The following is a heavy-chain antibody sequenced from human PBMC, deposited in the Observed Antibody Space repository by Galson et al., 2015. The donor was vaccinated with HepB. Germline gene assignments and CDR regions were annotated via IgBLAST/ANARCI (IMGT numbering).Heavy chain of an antibody. Sequence: SLRLSCAASGFTFSDYHMSWIRQAPGKGLEWVSYISSSSSYTNYADSVKGRFTISRDNAKNSLYLQMNSLRAEDTAVYYCARRGSSSYYYGMDVWGQGTTVTVSS. D-gene: IGHD6-6*01. CDR1: GFTFSDYH. J-gene: IGHJ6*02. CDR2: ISSSSSYT. CDR3: ARRGSSSYYYGMDV. V-gene: IGHV3-11*03.